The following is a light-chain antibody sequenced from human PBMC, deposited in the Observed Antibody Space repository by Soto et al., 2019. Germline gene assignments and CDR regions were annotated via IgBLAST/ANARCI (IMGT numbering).Light chain of an antibody. CDR2: GAS. V-gene: IGKV3-15*01. Sequence: EIGMTRSPATLSLSPGERATLSCRSIQSVSSNLAWYQQKPGQAPRLLIYGASTRATGVPARFSGSGSGTEFTITISTLQSEDFAVYYCQQYDNWTPLTFGGGTKVDIK. CDR1: QSVSSN. CDR3: QQYDNWTPLT. J-gene: IGKJ4*01.